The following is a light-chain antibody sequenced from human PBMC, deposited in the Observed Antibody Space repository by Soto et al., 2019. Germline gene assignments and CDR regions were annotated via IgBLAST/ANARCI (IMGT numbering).Light chain of an antibody. CDR3: QQYADVPWT. CDR1: QSVLYNVNNKNY. J-gene: IGKJ1*01. V-gene: IGKV4-1*01. Sequence: DIVLTQSPDSLAVSLGERATINCKSSQSVLYNVNNKNYLGWFQQKPGQPPKLLIYWASIRESGVPDRFSGRGYETDFTLTISSLLAEDVAVYYSQQYADVPWTFAEGTRVEVK. CDR2: WAS.